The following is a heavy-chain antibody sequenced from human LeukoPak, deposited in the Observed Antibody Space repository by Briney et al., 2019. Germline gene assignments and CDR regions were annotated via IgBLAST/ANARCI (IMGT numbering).Heavy chain of an antibody. Sequence: GRSLRLSCAASGFTFDDYAMHWVRQAPGKGLEWVSGISWNSGSIGYADSVKGRFTISRDNAKNSLHLQMNSLRAEDTALYYCAKDISGYFDYWGQGTLVTVSS. CDR2: ISWNSGSI. CDR1: GFTFDDYA. CDR3: AKDISGYFDY. V-gene: IGHV3-9*01. J-gene: IGHJ4*02. D-gene: IGHD2-15*01.